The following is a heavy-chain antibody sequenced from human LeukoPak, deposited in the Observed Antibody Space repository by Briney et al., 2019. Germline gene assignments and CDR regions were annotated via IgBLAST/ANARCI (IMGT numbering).Heavy chain of an antibody. CDR3: AKDSKRWKTYYYEAGSYYFDY. J-gene: IGHJ4*02. CDR1: GFTFSGYG. Sequence: PGGSLRLSCAASGFTFSGYGMHWVRQAPGKGLEWVAFIRYDGSNKYYADSVKGRFTISRDNSKNTLYLQMNSLRPEDTAVYYCAKDSKRWKTYYYEAGSYYFDYWGQGTRVTVSS. CDR2: IRYDGSNK. D-gene: IGHD3-10*01. V-gene: IGHV3-30*02.